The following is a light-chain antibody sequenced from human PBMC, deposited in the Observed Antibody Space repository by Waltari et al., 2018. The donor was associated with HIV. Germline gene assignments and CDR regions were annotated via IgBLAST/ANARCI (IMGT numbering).Light chain of an antibody. J-gene: IGLJ2*01. CDR3: SSYTSSNTLV. V-gene: IGLV2-14*01. CDR2: EVY. Sequence: QSALTQTASVSGSPGQSITISCTGTSSAAGGYDHVSWYQQHPGKAPKLVIYEVYHRPSGISHRFSGSKSGNTASLTISGLQAEDEADYFCSSYTSSNTLVFGGGTKVTVL. CDR1: SSAAGGYDH.